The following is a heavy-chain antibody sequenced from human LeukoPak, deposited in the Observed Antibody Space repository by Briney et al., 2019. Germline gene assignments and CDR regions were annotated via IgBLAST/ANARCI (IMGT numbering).Heavy chain of an antibody. CDR1: GHSINRSYY. V-gene: IGHV4-38-2*01. CDR2: ISQSGST. CDR3: VRMADY. Sequence: PSETLSLTCVVSGHSINRSYYWGWMRQPPGKGLEWIGSISQSGSTSYNASLKSRVTMSVDTSKNQFSLKLKSVTATDTAVYYCVRMADYWGQGTLVTVSS. D-gene: IGHD5-24*01. J-gene: IGHJ4*02.